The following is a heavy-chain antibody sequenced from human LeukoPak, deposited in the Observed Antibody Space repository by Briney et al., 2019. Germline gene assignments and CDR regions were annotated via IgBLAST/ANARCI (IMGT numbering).Heavy chain of an antibody. V-gene: IGHV3-30*18. CDR1: GLTFSGYG. D-gene: IGHD6-19*01. CDR2: ISYDGSNK. CDR3: AKDRGSANGWYHFDY. Sequence: GGSLRLSCAASGLTFSGYGMHWGRQAPGKGLEWVAVISYDGSNKYYADSVKGRFTFSRDNSKNTLYLQMNSLRSEDTAVYYCAKDRGSANGWYHFDYWGQGTLVTVSS. J-gene: IGHJ4*02.